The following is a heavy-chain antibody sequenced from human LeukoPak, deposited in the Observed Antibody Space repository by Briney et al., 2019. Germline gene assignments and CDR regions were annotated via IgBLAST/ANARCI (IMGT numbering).Heavy chain of an antibody. CDR3: ARDLLKYDFWSGQSGYYFDY. Sequence: PGRSLRLSCAASGFTLSSYGMHWVRQAPGKGLEWVAVIWYDGSNKYYADSVKGRFTISRDNSKNTLYLQMNSLRAEDTAVYYCARDLLKYDFWSGQSGYYFDYWGQGTLVTVSS. CDR1: GFTLSSYG. J-gene: IGHJ4*02. V-gene: IGHV3-33*01. D-gene: IGHD3-3*01. CDR2: IWYDGSNK.